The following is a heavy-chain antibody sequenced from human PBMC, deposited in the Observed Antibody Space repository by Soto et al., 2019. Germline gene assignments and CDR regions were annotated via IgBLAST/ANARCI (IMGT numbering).Heavy chain of an antibody. CDR1: GYSFTSYW. Sequence: GESLKISCKGSGYSFTSYWIGWVRQMPGKGLEWMGIIYPGDSDTRYSPSFQGQVTISADKSISTAYLQWSSLKASDTAMYYCARHLTGQLVPYYYMDVWGKGTTVTVSS. CDR2: IYPGDSDT. J-gene: IGHJ6*03. D-gene: IGHD6-6*01. V-gene: IGHV5-51*01. CDR3: ARHLTGQLVPYYYMDV.